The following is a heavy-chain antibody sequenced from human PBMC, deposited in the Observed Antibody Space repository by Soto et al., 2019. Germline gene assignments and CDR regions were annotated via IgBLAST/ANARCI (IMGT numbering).Heavy chain of an antibody. CDR2: IIPIFGTA. J-gene: IGHJ6*02. CDR1: GGTFSSYA. V-gene: IGHV1-69*13. D-gene: IGHD3-10*01. Sequence: GASVKVSCKASGGTFSSYAISWVRQAPGQGLEWMGGIIPIFGTANYAQKFQGRVTITADESTSTAYMELSSLRSEDTAVYYCARWGGTVLLWFGELRYYGMDVWGQGTTVTVSS. CDR3: ARWGGTVLLWFGELRYYGMDV.